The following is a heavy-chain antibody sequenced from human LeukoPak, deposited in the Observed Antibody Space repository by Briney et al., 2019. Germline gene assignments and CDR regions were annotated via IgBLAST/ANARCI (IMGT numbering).Heavy chain of an antibody. Sequence: ASVKVSCKASGYTFTSYGIIWVRQAPGQGLEWMGWISGYNGNTNYAQKLQGRVTMTTDTSTSTAYMELRSLRSDDTAVYYCARDGYCSGGSCYLENWFDPWGQGTLVTVSS. CDR1: GYTFTSYG. CDR2: ISGYNGNT. D-gene: IGHD2-15*01. J-gene: IGHJ5*02. V-gene: IGHV1-18*04. CDR3: ARDGYCSGGSCYLENWFDP.